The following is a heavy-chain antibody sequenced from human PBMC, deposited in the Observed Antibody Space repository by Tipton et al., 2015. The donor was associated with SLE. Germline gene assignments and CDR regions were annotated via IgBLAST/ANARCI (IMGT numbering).Heavy chain of an antibody. CDR2: IYYSGST. J-gene: IGHJ6*02. Sequence: TLSLTCTVSGGSISSSSYYWGWIRQPPGKGLEWIGSIYYSGSTYYNPSLKSRVTISVDTSKNQFSLKLSSVTAADTAVYFCARGRIGSCTRGLCPVRDYWYYYGMDVWGPGTTVTVSS. D-gene: IGHD2-8*02. CDR1: GGSISSSSYY. V-gene: IGHV4-39*07. CDR3: ARGRIGSCTRGLCPVRDYWYYYGMDV.